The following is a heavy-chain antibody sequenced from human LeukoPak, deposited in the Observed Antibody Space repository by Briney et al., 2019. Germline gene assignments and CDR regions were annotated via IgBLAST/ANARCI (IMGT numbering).Heavy chain of an antibody. Sequence: GESLKISCKGSGYSFTSYWIGWVRQMPGKGLEWMGIIYPGDSDTRYSPSFQGQVTISADKSISTAYLQWSSLKASDTAMYYCARRPRSRNGYNYAFDYWGQGTLVTVSS. CDR3: ARRPRSRNGYNYAFDY. J-gene: IGHJ4*02. CDR2: IYPGDSDT. D-gene: IGHD5-24*01. CDR1: GYSFTSYW. V-gene: IGHV5-51*01.